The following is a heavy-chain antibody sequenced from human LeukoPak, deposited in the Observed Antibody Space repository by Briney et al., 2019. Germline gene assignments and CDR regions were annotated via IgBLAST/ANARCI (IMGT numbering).Heavy chain of an antibody. CDR3: ARTIVGSSGWYEYYYYMDV. J-gene: IGHJ6*03. V-gene: IGHV3-48*03. CDR2: ISSSGSTI. CDR1: GFTFSSYE. D-gene: IGHD6-19*01. Sequence: GGSLRLSCAASGFTFSSYEMNWVRQAPGKGLEWVSYISSSGSTIYYADSVKGRFTISRDNAKNSLYLQMNSLRAEDTAVYYCARTIVGSSGWYEYYYYMDVWGKGTTVTISS.